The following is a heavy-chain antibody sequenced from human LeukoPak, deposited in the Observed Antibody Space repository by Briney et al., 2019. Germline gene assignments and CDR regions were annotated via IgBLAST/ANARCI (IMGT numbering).Heavy chain of an antibody. J-gene: IGHJ4*02. CDR1: GGSFSGYY. D-gene: IGHD5-24*01. V-gene: IGHV4-34*01. CDR2: INHSGST. Sequence: SETLSLTCAVYGGSFSGYYWSWIRLPPGKGLEWIGEINHSGSTNYNPSLKSRVTISVVTSKNQFSLKLSSVTAADTAVYYCARVRRDGYNLIDYWGQGTLVTVSS. CDR3: ARVRRDGYNLIDY.